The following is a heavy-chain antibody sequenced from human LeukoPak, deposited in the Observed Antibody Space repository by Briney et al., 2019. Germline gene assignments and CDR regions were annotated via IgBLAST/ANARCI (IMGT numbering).Heavy chain of an antibody. V-gene: IGHV3-23*01. CDR3: ARDRRWLKHIVVVRPYAFDY. J-gene: IGHJ4*02. CDR2: ISGSGGST. D-gene: IGHD2-21*01. Sequence: PGGSLRLSCAASGFTFSSYAMSWVRRAPGKGLEWVSAISGSGGSTYYADSVKGRFTISRDNSKNTLYLQMNSLRAEDTAVYYCARDRRWLKHIVVVRPYAFDYWGQGTLVTVSS. CDR1: GFTFSSYA.